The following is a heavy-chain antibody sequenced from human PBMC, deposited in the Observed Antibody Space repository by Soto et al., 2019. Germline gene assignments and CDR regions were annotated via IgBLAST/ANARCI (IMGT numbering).Heavy chain of an antibody. J-gene: IGHJ5*02. Sequence: QVQLQESGPGLVRASETMSLTCTVSGGSISIRKYYWSWVRQPPGKGLEWIGYISYTGTTNYSPSLKSRVTISVDTSKNQISLRVISLTAADTAVYYCARSFFADDVSCNWFDPWGQGTLVSVSS. V-gene: IGHV4-61*01. CDR3: ARSFFADDVSCNWFDP. D-gene: IGHD3-10*01. CDR2: ISYTGTT. CDR1: GGSISIRKYY.